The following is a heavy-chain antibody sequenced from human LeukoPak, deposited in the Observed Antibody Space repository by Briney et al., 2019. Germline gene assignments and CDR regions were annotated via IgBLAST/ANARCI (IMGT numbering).Heavy chain of an antibody. D-gene: IGHD6-19*01. CDR3: ASKGIAVAGTYYYYGMDV. CDR2: IISIFGTA. V-gene: IGHV1-69*06. Sequence: EASVNVSCKASGGTFSSYAISWVRQAPGQGLEWMGGIISIFGTANYAQKFQGRVTITADKSTSTAYMELSSLRSEDTAVYYCASKGIAVAGTYYYYGMDVWGKGTTVTVSS. J-gene: IGHJ6*04. CDR1: GGTFSSYA.